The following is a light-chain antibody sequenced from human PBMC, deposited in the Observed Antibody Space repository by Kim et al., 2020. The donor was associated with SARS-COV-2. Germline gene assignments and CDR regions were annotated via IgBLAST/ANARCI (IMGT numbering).Light chain of an antibody. CDR2: AAS. CDR1: QSISSY. J-gene: IGKJ1*01. Sequence: SVGDRVTITCRASQSISSYLNWYQQKPGNAPKLLIYAASSLQSGVPSRFSGSGSGTDFTLTISSLQPEDFATYYCQQSYSTPPGTFGQGTKVDIK. V-gene: IGKV1-39*01. CDR3: QQSYSTPPGT.